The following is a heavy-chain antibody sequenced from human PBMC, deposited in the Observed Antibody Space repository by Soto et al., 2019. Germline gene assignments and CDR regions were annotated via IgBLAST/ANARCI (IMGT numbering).Heavy chain of an antibody. J-gene: IGHJ6*02. V-gene: IGHV1-69*01. CDR2: IIPIFGTA. CDR1: GVTFSSYA. CDR3: ARDSAAAAGDYYYGMAV. Sequence: QVQLVQSGAEVKKPGSSVKFSCKASGVTFSSYAISWVRQAPGQGLEWMGGIIPIFGTANYAQKFQGRVTITADESTSTAYMELSSLRSEDTAVYYCARDSAAAAGDYYYGMAVWGQGTTVTVSS. D-gene: IGHD6-13*01.